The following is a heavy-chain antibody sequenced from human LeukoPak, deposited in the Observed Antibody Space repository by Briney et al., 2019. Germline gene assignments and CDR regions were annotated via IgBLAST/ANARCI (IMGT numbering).Heavy chain of an antibody. CDR2: ISGSGGST. CDR3: ATHFYSYYYMDV. Sequence: GTLRLSCAASGFTFSSYAMSWVRQVPGKGLEWVSGISGSGGSTYYADSVKGRFTISRDNSKSTLYLQMNSLRAEDTAVYYCATHFYSYYYMDVWGKGTTVTVSS. J-gene: IGHJ6*03. CDR1: GFTFSSYA. V-gene: IGHV3-23*01. D-gene: IGHD3-3*02.